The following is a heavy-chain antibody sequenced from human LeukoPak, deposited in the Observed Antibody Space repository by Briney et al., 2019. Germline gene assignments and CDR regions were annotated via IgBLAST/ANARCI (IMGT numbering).Heavy chain of an antibody. J-gene: IGHJ4*02. Sequence: ASVKVSCKASGYTFTSYGISWVRQAPGQGLEWMGWISAYNGNTNYAQKLQGRVTMTTDTSTSTAYMELRSLRSDDTAVYYCARDGFWKRPRWYSSSWYVDYWGQGTLVTVSS. V-gene: IGHV1-18*01. CDR1: GYTFTSYG. CDR2: ISAYNGNT. D-gene: IGHD6-13*01. CDR3: ARDGFWKRPRWYSSSWYVDY.